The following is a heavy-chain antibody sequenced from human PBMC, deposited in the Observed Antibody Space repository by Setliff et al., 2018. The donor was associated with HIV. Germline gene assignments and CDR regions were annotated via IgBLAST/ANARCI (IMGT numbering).Heavy chain of an antibody. D-gene: IGHD1-26*01. J-gene: IGHJ6*03. V-gene: IGHV4-61*05. Sequence: SETLSLTCTVSGGSISSSSSYWGWIRQSPGKGLQWIGYIYYSGSTNYNPSLKSRVTISIDPSKNHFSLTLWSVTAADTAVYYCARGGHYSGSYLPRDYYMDVWGKGTAVTVS. CDR1: GGSISSSSSY. CDR3: ARGGHYSGSYLPRDYYMDV. CDR2: IYYSGST.